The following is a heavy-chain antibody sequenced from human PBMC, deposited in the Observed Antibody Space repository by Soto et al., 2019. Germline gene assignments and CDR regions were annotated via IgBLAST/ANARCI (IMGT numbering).Heavy chain of an antibody. CDR1: GGTFSSYT. J-gene: IGHJ4*02. CDR2: IIPILGIA. CDR3: ARALRDARGTRTARSELYYFDY. Sequence: QVQLVQSGAEVKKPGSSVKVSCKASGGTFSSYTISWVRQAPGQGLEWMGRIIPILGIANYAQKFQGRVTITADKSTSTAYMELSSLRSEDTAVYYCARALRDARGTRTARSELYYFDYWGQGTLVTVSS. V-gene: IGHV1-69*02. D-gene: IGHD3-16*01.